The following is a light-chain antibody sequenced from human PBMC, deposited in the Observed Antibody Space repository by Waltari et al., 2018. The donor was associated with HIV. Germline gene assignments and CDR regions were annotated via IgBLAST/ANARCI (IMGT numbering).Light chain of an antibody. J-gene: IGLJ3*02. CDR3: CSYAGTYTYVL. Sequence: QSALTQPRSVSGSPGQSVTISCTGTSSDVGGYDSVSWYLQHPGKVPKLIIYEVFTRPSGVPERFSGSKSGNTASLTISGLQTEDEADYFFCSYAGTYTYVLFGGGTKLTVL. CDR2: EVF. CDR1: SSDVGGYDS. V-gene: IGLV2-11*01.